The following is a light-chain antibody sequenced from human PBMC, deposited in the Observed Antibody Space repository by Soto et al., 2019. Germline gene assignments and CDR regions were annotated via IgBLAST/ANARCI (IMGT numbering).Light chain of an antibody. J-gene: IGKJ5*01. CDR3: QQYNNWPPIT. Sequence: EIVMTQSPATLSVSPGERATLSCRASQSVSSSVARYQQKPGQAPRLLIYDSSSRATGVPARFSGSGSGTEFSLAISSLQSEDFAVYYCQQYNNWPPITFGQGTRLEIK. CDR1: QSVSSS. V-gene: IGKV3-15*01. CDR2: DSS.